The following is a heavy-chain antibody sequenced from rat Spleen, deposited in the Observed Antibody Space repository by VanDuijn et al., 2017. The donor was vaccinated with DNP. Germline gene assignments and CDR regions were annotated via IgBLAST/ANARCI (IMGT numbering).Heavy chain of an antibody. Sequence: EVQLVESGGGIVQPGRSLKLSCAASGFTFSDYYMAWVRQAPTKGLAWVAYINYDGGSSYYGDSVKGRFTISRDNAKSTLYLQINSLRSEDMATYYCARHVLPLRVWDYWGQGVMVTVSS. CDR2: INYDGGSS. D-gene: IGHD1-4*01. CDR1: GFTFSDYY. J-gene: IGHJ2*01. V-gene: IGHV5-22*01. CDR3: ARHVLPLRVWDY.